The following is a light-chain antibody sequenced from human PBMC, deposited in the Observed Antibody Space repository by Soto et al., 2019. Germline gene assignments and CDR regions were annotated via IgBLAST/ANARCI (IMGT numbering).Light chain of an antibody. CDR1: QGVLHNSNSHHF. Sequence: TQSPDSLSVSLVARATINCRSSQGVLHNSNSHHFLSWYQQRPGQSPKLLIYWTSLRESGVPERFIGSGSGAEFTLTISSLQAEDVAVYYCQQSFGNFTWTFGQGTKVDIK. CDR2: WTS. J-gene: IGKJ1*01. CDR3: QQSFGNFTWT. V-gene: IGKV4-1*01.